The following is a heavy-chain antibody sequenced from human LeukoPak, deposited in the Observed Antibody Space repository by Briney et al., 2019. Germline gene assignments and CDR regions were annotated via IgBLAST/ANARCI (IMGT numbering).Heavy chain of an antibody. D-gene: IGHD2-2*01. CDR2: IVVGSGNT. CDR3: AAESSLYCSSTSCFPVFDY. CDR1: GFTFTSSA. Sequence: SVKVSCKASGFTFTSSAVQWVRQARGQRLEWIGWIVVGSGNTNYAQKFQERVTITRDMSTSTAYMELSSLRSEDTAVYYCAAESSLYCSSTSCFPVFDYWGQGTLVTVSS. V-gene: IGHV1-58*01. J-gene: IGHJ4*02.